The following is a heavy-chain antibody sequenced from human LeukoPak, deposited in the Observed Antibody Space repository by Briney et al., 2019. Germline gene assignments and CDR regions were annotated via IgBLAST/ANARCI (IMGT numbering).Heavy chain of an antibody. D-gene: IGHD3-3*01. CDR1: GGTFSSYT. V-gene: IGHV1-69*04. CDR2: IIPILGIA. J-gene: IGHJ4*02. Sequence: SVKVSCKASGGTFSSYTISWVRQAPGQGLEWMGRIIPILGIANYAQKFQGRVTITADKSTSTAYMELSSLGSEDTAVYYCARDNPRDFWSNFDYWGQGTLVTVSS. CDR3: ARDNPRDFWSNFDY.